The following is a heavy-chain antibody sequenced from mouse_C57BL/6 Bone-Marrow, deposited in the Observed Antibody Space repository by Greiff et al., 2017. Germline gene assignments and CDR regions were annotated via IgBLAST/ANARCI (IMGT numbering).Heavy chain of an antibody. D-gene: IGHD2-2*01. V-gene: IGHV1-55*01. CDR2: IYPGSGST. CDR1: GYTFTSYW. CDR3: ARGEGRGYDWYAMDF. Sequence: QVQLQQPGAELVKPGASVKMSCKASGYTFTSYWITWVKQRPGQGLEWIGDIYPGSGSTNYNEKFKSKATLTVDTSSSTAYMQLSSLTSEDSAVYYCARGEGRGYDWYAMDFWGQGTSGTVSS. J-gene: IGHJ4*01.